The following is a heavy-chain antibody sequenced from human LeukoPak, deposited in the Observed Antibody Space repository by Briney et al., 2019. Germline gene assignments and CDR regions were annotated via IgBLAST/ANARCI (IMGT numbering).Heavy chain of an antibody. CDR1: GYSFTTYW. Sequence: GESLKISCRGSGYSFTTYWIGWVRQMPGKGLEWIGVIYPSDSDTRYSPSFQGQVTISADTSISAAYLQWSSLKASDTAMYYCARNGDGYNFNYWGQGTLVTVSS. CDR3: ARNGDGYNFNY. CDR2: IYPSDSDT. D-gene: IGHD5-24*01. V-gene: IGHV5-51*01. J-gene: IGHJ4*02.